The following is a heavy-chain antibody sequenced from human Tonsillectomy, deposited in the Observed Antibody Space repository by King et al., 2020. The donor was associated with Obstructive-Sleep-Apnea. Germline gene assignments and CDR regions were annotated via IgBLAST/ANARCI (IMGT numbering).Heavy chain of an antibody. V-gene: IGHV4-31*03. J-gene: IGHJ3*02. CDR1: GGSISNGGYY. Sequence: VQLQESGPGLVKPSQTLSLTCTVSGGSISNGGYYWNWIRQHPGKGLEWIGYIYYSGSTYYNPSLKSRVTISVDTSKNHFSLKLSSVTAAVTAGFYCASAPYSGIYYLAFDIWRQGTMVTVSS. CDR2: IYYSGST. CDR3: ASAPYSGIYYLAFDI. D-gene: IGHD1-26*01.